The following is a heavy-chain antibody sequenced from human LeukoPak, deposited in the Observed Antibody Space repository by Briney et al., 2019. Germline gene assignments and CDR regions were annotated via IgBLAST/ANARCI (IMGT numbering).Heavy chain of an antibody. CDR2: IRYDGSNT. J-gene: IGHJ4*02. CDR3: AKDGTSYYYIYY. Sequence: GGTLRLSCAASGFTFSSYGMHWVRQAPGKGLEWLAFIRYDGSNTYYADSVKGRFTVSRDDSKNTLYLQMNSLRGDDTAVYYCAKDGTSYYYIYYWGQGTLVTVSS. D-gene: IGHD2/OR15-2a*01. V-gene: IGHV3-30*02. CDR1: GFTFSSYG.